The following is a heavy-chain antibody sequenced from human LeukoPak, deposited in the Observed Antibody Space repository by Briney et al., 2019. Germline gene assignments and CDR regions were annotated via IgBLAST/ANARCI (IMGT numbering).Heavy chain of an antibody. Sequence: PGGSLRLSCAASGFTFSGHNMNWVRQAPGKGLEWISFVSISSGTIYYADSVKGRFRISRDNAKSSLDLEMNSLRAEDTAVYYCARGAYYYDSSGYSYYYYGMDVWGQGTTVTVSS. CDR2: VSISSGTI. CDR3: ARGAYYYDSSGYSYYYYGMDV. CDR1: GFTFSGHN. J-gene: IGHJ6*02. D-gene: IGHD3-22*01. V-gene: IGHV3-48*04.